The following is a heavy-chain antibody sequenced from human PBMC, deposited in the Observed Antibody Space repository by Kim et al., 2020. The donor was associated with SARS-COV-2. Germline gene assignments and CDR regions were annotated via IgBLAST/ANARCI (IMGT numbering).Heavy chain of an antibody. CDR3: VRDRMGGAFDI. V-gene: IGHV3-48*02. Sequence: GGSLRLSCATSGFTFSAYDMNWVRRAPGKGLEWLSFITKSSNTIYYADSVKGRFSISGDNAKNSLYLQMNSLRDEDTALYYCVRDRMGGAFDIWGQGTMVTVSS. D-gene: IGHD3-16*01. CDR1: GFTFSAYD. J-gene: IGHJ3*02. CDR2: ITKSSNTI.